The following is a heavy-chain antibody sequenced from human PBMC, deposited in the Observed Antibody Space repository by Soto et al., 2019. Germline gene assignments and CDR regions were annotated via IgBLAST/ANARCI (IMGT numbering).Heavy chain of an antibody. CDR1: GFTFSDYY. Sequence: QVQLVESGGGLVKPGGSLRLSCAASGFTFSDYYMSWIRQAPGKGLEWVSYIDSSANIMYYADSVKGRFTISGDNAKNSLYLQMNSLRAEDTAVYYCARDLGYYDSSGYFDYWGQGTLVTVSS. CDR2: IDSSANIM. CDR3: ARDLGYYDSSGYFDY. V-gene: IGHV3-11*01. D-gene: IGHD3-22*01. J-gene: IGHJ4*02.